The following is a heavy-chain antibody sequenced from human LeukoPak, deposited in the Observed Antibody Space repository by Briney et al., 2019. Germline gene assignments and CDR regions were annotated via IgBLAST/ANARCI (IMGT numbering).Heavy chain of an antibody. CDR1: GGSINSGIYY. D-gene: IGHD2-8*02. CDR3: ARIRPHLWSKGYFDY. J-gene: IGHJ4*02. V-gene: IGHV4-39*07. CDR2: IYYSGNT. Sequence: SETLSLTCTVSGGSINSGIYYWGWIRQPPGKGLEWIGNIYYSGNTYYNPSLKSRVTISVDTSKSQFSLKLSSVTAADTAVYYCARIRPHLWSKGYFDYWGQGILVTVSA.